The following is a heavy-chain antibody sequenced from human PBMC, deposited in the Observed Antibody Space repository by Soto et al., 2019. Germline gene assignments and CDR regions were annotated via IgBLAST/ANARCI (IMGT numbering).Heavy chain of an antibody. D-gene: IGHD5-12*01. V-gene: IGHV4-59*01. CDR3: VRDAVASYMDV. Sequence: SEALSVTCTVSGGSISTYYWSWIRQPPGKGLEWIGYIYYSGSTNYNPSLKSRVTISVDTSKNQFSLKLSSVTAADTAIYYCVRDAVASYMDVWGKGTTVTVSS. J-gene: IGHJ6*03. CDR1: GGSISTYY. CDR2: IYYSGST.